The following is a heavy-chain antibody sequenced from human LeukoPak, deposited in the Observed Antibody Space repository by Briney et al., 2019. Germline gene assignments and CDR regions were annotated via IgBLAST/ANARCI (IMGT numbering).Heavy chain of an antibody. CDR3: ARDDLSVSGSYPYYFDH. CDR1: GFTVSNFS. D-gene: IGHD3-16*02. V-gene: IGHV3-30*04. CDR2: IKNDGGGK. J-gene: IGHJ4*02. Sequence: GGSLRLSCAASGFTVSNFSMHWVRQAPDKGLGWLAVIKNDGGGKHYADSVTGWFTISRDSSKNTHYLKMTSLRGEDTAVYYCARDDLSVSGSYPYYFDHWGQGTLVTVSS.